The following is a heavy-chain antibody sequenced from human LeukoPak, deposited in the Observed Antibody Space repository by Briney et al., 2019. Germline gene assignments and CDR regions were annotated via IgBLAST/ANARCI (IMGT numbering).Heavy chain of an antibody. D-gene: IGHD2-2*01. J-gene: IGHJ5*02. CDR1: GYSFTSYW. CDR2: IYPGDSDT. Sequence: GESLKISCKGSGYSFTSYWIGWVRQMPGKGLEWMGIIYPGDSDTRYSPSFQGRVTISADKSISTAYLQWSSLKASDTAMYYCARHGPRYCSSTSCGNWFDPWGQGTLVTVSS. V-gene: IGHV5-51*01. CDR3: ARHGPRYCSSTSCGNWFDP.